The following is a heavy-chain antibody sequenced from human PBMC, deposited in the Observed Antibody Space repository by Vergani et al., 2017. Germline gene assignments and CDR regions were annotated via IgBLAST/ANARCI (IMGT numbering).Heavy chain of an antibody. Sequence: QVQLQQWGAGLLKPSETLSLTCAVYGGSFSGYYWSWIRQPPGKGLEWIGEINHSGSTNYNPSLKSRVTISVDTSKNQFYLKLSSVTAADTAVYYCARGPPSSWIRSVPFDYWGQGTLVTVSS. CDR1: GGSFSGYY. CDR2: INHSGST. D-gene: IGHD6-13*01. V-gene: IGHV4-34*01. CDR3: ARGPPSSWIRSVPFDY. J-gene: IGHJ4*02.